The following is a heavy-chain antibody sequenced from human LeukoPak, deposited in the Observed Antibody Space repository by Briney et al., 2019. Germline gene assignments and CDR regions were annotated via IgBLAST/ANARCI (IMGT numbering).Heavy chain of an antibody. Sequence: GSLRLSCAASGFTFSSYAMSWVRQAPGKGLEWVSAISGSGGSTYYADSVKGRFTISSDNSKNTLYLQMNSLRADDTAVYYCAKVGRWLQFSSLFDYWGQGTLVTVSS. J-gene: IGHJ4*02. D-gene: IGHD5-24*01. V-gene: IGHV3-23*01. CDR1: GFTFSSYA. CDR2: ISGSGGST. CDR3: AKVGRWLQFSSLFDY.